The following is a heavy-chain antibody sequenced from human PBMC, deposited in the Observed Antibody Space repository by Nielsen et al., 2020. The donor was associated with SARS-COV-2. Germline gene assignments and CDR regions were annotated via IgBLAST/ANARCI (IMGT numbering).Heavy chain of an antibody. Sequence: GESLKISCAASGFTFSSYSMNWVRQAPGKGLEWVSYISSSSTIYYADSVKGRFTISRDNAKNSLYLQMNSLRDEDTAVYYCARDAQRNLWGSDFDYWGQGTLVAVSS. CDR1: GFTFSSYS. CDR2: ISSSSTI. D-gene: IGHD7-27*01. CDR3: ARDAQRNLWGSDFDY. J-gene: IGHJ4*02. V-gene: IGHV3-48*02.